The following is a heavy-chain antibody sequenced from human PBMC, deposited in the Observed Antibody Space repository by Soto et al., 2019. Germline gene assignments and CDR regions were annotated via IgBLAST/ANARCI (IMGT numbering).Heavy chain of an antibody. J-gene: IGHJ4*02. D-gene: IGHD6-19*01. V-gene: IGHV3-66*01. CDR3: ARDLIAVAGGGGYFDY. Sequence: GGSLRLSCAASGFTVSSNYMSWVRQAPGKGLEWVSVIYSGGSTYYADSVKGRFTISRDNSKNTLYLQMNSLRAEDTAVYYCARDLIAVAGGGGYFDYWGQGTLVTVSS. CDR2: IYSGGST. CDR1: GFTVSSNY.